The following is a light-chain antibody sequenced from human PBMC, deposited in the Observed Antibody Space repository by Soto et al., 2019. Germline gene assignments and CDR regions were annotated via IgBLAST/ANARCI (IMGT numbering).Light chain of an antibody. CDR2: SAS. CDR1: QTVSKF. CDR3: QQTYSLHRT. Sequence: DVQRTHSPSSLSASVGDSVTIACRASQTVSKFVNWYQQKPGKVPDLLIYSASTLYSGVPSRFSGSGSGTELTLTISNLQPEDFATYHCQQTYSLHRTFARGTKVDIX. J-gene: IGKJ4*01. V-gene: IGKV1-39*01.